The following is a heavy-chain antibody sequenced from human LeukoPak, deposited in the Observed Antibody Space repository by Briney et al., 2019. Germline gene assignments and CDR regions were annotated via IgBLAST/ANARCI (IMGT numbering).Heavy chain of an antibody. Sequence: SETLSLTCTVSGGSISSYYWSWIRQPPGKGLEWIGYIYFTGSTNYNPSLKSRVTISVDTSKHQFSLKLSAVTAADTAVYYCARGPHKFDYWGQGSLVTVSS. J-gene: IGHJ4*02. V-gene: IGHV4-59*01. CDR2: IYFTGST. CDR1: GGSISSYY. CDR3: ARGPHKFDY.